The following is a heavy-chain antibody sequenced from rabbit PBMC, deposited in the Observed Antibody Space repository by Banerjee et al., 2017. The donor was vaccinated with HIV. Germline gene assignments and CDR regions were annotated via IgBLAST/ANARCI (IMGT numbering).Heavy chain of an antibody. V-gene: IGHV1S7*01. J-gene: IGHJ6*01. CDR3: ARGWTGSSYSGL. CDR2: INTSSGST. CDR1: GFSLSSDW. D-gene: IGHD8-1*01. Sequence: QLVESGGGLVQPGGSLKLSCKASGFSLSSDWICWVRQAPGKGLEWIACINTSSGSTDYASWVNGRFTISLDNAQNTVFLQMTSLTAADTATYFCARGWTGSSYSGLWGPGTLVTVS.